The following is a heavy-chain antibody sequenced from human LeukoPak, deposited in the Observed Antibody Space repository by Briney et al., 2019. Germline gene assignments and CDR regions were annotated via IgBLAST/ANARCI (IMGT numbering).Heavy chain of an antibody. J-gene: IGHJ4*02. CDR2: IKQDGSDK. CDR1: GFTFSTYW. D-gene: IGHD2-2*01. CDR3: ARVRCSSNSCFPDY. Sequence: GGSLRPSCAASGFTFSTYWMSWVRQAPGKGLEWVANIKQDGSDKYYVDSVKGRFTISRDNAKNSLFLQMNSLRAEDTAVYYCARVRCSSNSCFPDYWGQGTLVTVSS. V-gene: IGHV3-7*01.